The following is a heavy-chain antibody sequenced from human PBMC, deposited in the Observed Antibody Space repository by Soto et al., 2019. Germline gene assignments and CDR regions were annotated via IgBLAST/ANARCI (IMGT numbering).Heavy chain of an antibody. CDR1: RGSIGAVGSS. J-gene: IGHJ5*02. CDR2: IYHSGTT. Sequence: SETLSLTCTVSRGSIGAVGSSWSWIRQPPGGGLEWTGYIYHSGTTLFNPSLKARLTMSLDWSSNQFSLTLNSMTAADTAVYYCARAQFYSGSGNFNNLMFDPWGQGTQVTVSS. D-gene: IGHD3-10*01. V-gene: IGHV4-30-2*01. CDR3: ARAQFYSGSGNFNNLMFDP.